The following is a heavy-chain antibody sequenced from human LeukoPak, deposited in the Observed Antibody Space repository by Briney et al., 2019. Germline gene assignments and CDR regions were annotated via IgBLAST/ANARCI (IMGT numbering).Heavy chain of an antibody. J-gene: IGHJ5*02. CDR2: IYYSGST. V-gene: IGHV4-59*08. D-gene: IGHD3-10*01. CDR3: ARHPSGDFYASGPFDL. CDR1: GGSISSYY. Sequence: PSETLSLTCTVSGGSISSYYWNWIRQPPGKGLEWIGYIYYSGSTNYNPSLNSRVTISLDTSKNQFSLKLSSVTAADTAVYYCARHPSGDFYASGPFDLWGQGTLVSVSS.